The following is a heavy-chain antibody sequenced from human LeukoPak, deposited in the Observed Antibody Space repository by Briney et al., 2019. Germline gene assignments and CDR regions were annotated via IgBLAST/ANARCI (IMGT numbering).Heavy chain of an antibody. CDR1: GASINSHY. CDR2: IYISGST. Sequence: MSSETLSLTCTVSGASINSHYWGWIRQPAGKGLERIGRIYISGSTNYNSSLQSRVTMSVDTSKNQFSLKLTSVTAADTAVYYCARALNPLPGTYYFDYWGQGTLVTVSS. D-gene: IGHD2-15*01. J-gene: IGHJ4*02. V-gene: IGHV4-4*07. CDR3: ARALNPLPGTYYFDY.